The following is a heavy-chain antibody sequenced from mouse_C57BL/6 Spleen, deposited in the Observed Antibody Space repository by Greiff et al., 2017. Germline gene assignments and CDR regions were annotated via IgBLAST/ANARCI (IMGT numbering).Heavy chain of an antibody. Sequence: VQLQQPGAELVKPGASVKLSCEASGYTFTSYWMHWVKQRPGQGLEWIGMIHPNSGSTNYNEKFKSKATLTVDKSSSTAYMQLSSLTSEDSAVYYCASRYYGSDYAMDYWGQGTSVTVSS. CDR2: IHPNSGST. CDR3: ASRYYGSDYAMDY. CDR1: GYTFTSYW. J-gene: IGHJ4*01. V-gene: IGHV1-64*01. D-gene: IGHD1-1*01.